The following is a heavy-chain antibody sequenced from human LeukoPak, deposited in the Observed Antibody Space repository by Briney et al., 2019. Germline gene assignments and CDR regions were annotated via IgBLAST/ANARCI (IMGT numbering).Heavy chain of an antibody. CDR3: ASFLGYSYGWDY. CDR2: INPNSGGT. D-gene: IGHD5-18*01. J-gene: IGHJ4*02. V-gene: IGHV1-2*02. CDR1: GYTFTGYY. Sequence: ASVKVSCKASGYTFTGYYMHWVRQAPGQGLEWMGWINPNSGGTNHAQKFQGRVTMTRDTSISTAYMELSRLRSDDTAVYYCASFLGYSYGWDYWSQGTLVTVSS.